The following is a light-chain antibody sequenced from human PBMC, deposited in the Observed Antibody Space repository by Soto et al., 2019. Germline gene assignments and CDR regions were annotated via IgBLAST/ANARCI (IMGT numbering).Light chain of an antibody. CDR1: QSISSSY. CDR2: GAS. J-gene: IGKJ1*01. V-gene: IGKV3-20*01. Sequence: EIVLTQSPGTLPLSPGERATLSCRASQSISSSYLAWYQQKPGQAPRLLIYGASTRATGIPDRFSGSGSGTDFTLTISRLESEDFAVYYCQQYGSSPRTFGQGTKVDIK. CDR3: QQYGSSPRT.